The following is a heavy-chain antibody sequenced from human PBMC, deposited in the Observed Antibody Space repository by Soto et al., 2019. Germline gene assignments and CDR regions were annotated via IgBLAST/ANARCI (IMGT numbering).Heavy chain of an antibody. J-gene: IGHJ4*02. CDR2: FYYSGST. D-gene: IGHD1-1*01. V-gene: IGHV4-61*01. Sequence: PSETLSLTCTVSGGSVSGGSYFWSWVRQPPGKGLEWIGYFYYSGSTKYNPSLKSRVTILEDTSKSQFSLKLNSVTAADTAVYYCAREGRMGTFDYWGQGALVTVSS. CDR3: AREGRMGTFDY. CDR1: GGSVSGGSYF.